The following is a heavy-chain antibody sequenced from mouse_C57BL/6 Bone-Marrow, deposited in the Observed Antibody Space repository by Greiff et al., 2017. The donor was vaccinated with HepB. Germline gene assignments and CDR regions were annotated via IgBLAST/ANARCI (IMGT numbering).Heavy chain of an antibody. J-gene: IGHJ3*01. CDR2: ISSGSSTI. Sequence: DVQLVESGGGLVKPGGSLKLSCAASGFTFSDYGMHWVRQAPEKGLEWVAYISSGSSTIYYADTVKGRFTISRDNAKNTLFLQMTSLRSEDTAMYYCAYYDYAWFAYWGQGTLVTVSA. D-gene: IGHD2-4*01. CDR1: GFTFSDYG. V-gene: IGHV5-17*01. CDR3: AYYDYAWFAY.